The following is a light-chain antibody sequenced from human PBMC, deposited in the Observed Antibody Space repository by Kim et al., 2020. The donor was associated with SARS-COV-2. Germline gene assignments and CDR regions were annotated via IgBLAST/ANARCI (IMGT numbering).Light chain of an antibody. CDR2: QDD. CDR1: KLGDKY. CDR3: QAWDTTTEAV. J-gene: IGLJ2*01. Sequence: SYELTQPPSMSVSPGQTASISCSGDKLGDKYACWYQQKPGQSPVLVIYQDDKRPLGIPEGFSGSNSGNTATLTISGTQAMDEADYYCQAWDTTTEAVFGGGTQLTVL. V-gene: IGLV3-1*01.